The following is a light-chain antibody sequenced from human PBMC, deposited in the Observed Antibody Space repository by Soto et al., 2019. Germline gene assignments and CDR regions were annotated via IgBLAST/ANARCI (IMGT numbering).Light chain of an antibody. J-gene: IGKJ2*03. CDR1: QTVISSS. V-gene: IGKV3-20*01. CDR3: QQYGSSLPYS. CDR2: GVF. Sequence: EILLTQSPGTLSLSPGERATLSCRASQTVISSSLAWYQQKPGQAPRLLIYGVFNRATGIPDRFSGSGSGTDFTLTISRPEPEDFAVYYCQQYGSSLPYSFGQGTKLEIK.